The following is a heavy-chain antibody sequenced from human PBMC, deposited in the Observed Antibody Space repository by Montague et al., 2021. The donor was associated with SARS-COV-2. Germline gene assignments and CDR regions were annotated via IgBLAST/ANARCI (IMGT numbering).Heavy chain of an antibody. Sequence: SETLSLTCTVSGDSITYFYWSWIRQPAGKGLEWIGSVSSSGSTXXXPSXKGRVSMSVDTSKSQFSLKLSSVTAADTAVYYCARDVVTHLGTFDYWGRGTLVTVSS. V-gene: IGHV4-4*07. CDR2: VSSSGST. CDR1: GDSITYFY. CDR3: ARDVVTHLGTFDY. D-gene: IGHD4-23*01. J-gene: IGHJ4*02.